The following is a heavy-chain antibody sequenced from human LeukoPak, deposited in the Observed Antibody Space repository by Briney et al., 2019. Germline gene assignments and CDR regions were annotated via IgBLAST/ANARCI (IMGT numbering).Heavy chain of an antibody. CDR3: AREGGSRYFDFGWFDP. V-gene: IGHV1-69*05. D-gene: IGHD3-9*01. J-gene: IGHJ5*02. Sequence: ASVKVSCKASGGTFSSYAISWVRQAPGQGLEWMGRIIPIFGTANYAQKFQGRVTITTDESTSTAYMELSSLRSEDTAVYYCAREGGSRYFDFGWFDPWGQGTLVTVSS. CDR1: GGTFSSYA. CDR2: IIPIFGTA.